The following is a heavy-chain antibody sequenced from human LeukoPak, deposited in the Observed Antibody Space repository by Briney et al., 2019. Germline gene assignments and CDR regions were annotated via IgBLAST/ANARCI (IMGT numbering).Heavy chain of an antibody. J-gene: IGHJ6*02. CDR1: RFTFSGFG. CDR3: ARDGSGYDSPHYYYGMDV. D-gene: IGHD5-12*01. V-gene: IGHV3-33*01. CDR2: NWYDGSEE. Sequence: GRSLRLSCSASRFTFSGFGMHWVRQAPGKGLEWVAVNWYDGSEEYYADSVKGRFTISRDNSKNTLYLQMNSLRAEDTAVYYCARDGSGYDSPHYYYGMDVWGQGTTVTVSS.